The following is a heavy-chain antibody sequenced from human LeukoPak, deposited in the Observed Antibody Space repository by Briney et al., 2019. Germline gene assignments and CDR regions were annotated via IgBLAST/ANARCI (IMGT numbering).Heavy chain of an antibody. CDR2: IYHSGST. Sequence: SETLSLTCAVSGGSISSGGYSWSWIRQPPGKGLEWIGYIYHSGSTYYNPSLKSRVTISVDRSKNQFSLKLSSVTAADTAVYYCARETVGATLDYWGQGTLVTVSS. J-gene: IGHJ4*02. D-gene: IGHD1-26*01. V-gene: IGHV4-30-2*01. CDR1: GGSISSGGYS. CDR3: ARETVGATLDY.